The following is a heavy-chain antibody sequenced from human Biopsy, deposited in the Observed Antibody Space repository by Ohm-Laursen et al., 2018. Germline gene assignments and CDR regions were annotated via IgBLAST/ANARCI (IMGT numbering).Heavy chain of an antibody. Sequence: GTLSLTCTVSGGSISDSTYHWGWIRQSPGKGLEWIGNIYYSGNTDYSPSLKSRVTISVATSNNQFSLKLRSVTAADTAVYYCARQVDFWSGYVDYWGQGTLVAVSS. CDR1: GGSISDSTYH. V-gene: IGHV4-39*01. CDR2: IYYSGNT. J-gene: IGHJ4*02. D-gene: IGHD3-3*01. CDR3: ARQVDFWSGYVDY.